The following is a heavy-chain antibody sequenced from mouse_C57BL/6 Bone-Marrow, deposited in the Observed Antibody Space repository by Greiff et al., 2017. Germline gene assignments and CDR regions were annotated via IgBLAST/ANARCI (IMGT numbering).Heavy chain of an antibody. J-gene: IGHJ2*01. Sequence: VQLQQSGPELVKPGASVKISCKASGYTFTDYYMNWVKQSHGKSLEWIGDINPNNGGTSYNQKFKGKATLTVDKSSSTAYMELCSLTSEDSAVYYCAREGSSGYLDYWGQGTTLTVSS. CDR2: INPNNGGT. D-gene: IGHD3-2*02. CDR1: GYTFTDYY. V-gene: IGHV1-26*01. CDR3: AREGSSGYLDY.